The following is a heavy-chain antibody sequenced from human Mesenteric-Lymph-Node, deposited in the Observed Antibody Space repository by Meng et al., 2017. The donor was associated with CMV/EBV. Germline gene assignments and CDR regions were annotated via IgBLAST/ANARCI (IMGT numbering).Heavy chain of an antibody. J-gene: IGHJ4*02. CDR2: IQPDGTATVKADGSTK. CDR1: GFPFSSYW. CDR3: ARGRKRIAVFGVDPLKTVYDY. D-gene: IGHD3-3*01. Sequence: GESLKISCVGSGFPFSSYWMSWVRQAPGKGLEWVASIQPDGTATVKADGSTKYYVGSVKGRFAISRHNVQNTLYLQMNSLRVEDTAVYYCARGRKRIAVFGVDPLKTVYDYWGPGTLVTVSS. V-gene: IGHV3-7*01.